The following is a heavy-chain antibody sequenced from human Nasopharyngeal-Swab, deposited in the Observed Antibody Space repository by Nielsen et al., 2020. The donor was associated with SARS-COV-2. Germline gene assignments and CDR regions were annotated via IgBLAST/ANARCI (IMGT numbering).Heavy chain of an antibody. Sequence: ASVKVSCKASGYTFTSYGISWVRQAPGQGLEWMGWISAYNGNTNYAQKLQGRVTMTTDTSTSTAYMELRSLRSDDTAVYYCARSSPFGVVIRGIDYWGQGTLVTVSS. V-gene: IGHV1-18*01. CDR1: GYTFTSYG. J-gene: IGHJ4*02. CDR2: ISAYNGNT. CDR3: ARSSPFGVVIRGIDY. D-gene: IGHD3-3*01.